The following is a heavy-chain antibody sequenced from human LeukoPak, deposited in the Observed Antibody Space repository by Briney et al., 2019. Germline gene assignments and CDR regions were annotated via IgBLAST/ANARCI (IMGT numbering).Heavy chain of an antibody. CDR1: GGTFSRYA. J-gene: IGHJ4*02. CDR2: IIPIFGTA. V-gene: IGHV1-69*01. D-gene: IGHD5-24*01. Sequence: SVKVSCKASGGTFSRYAISWVRQAPGQGLEWMGGIIPIFGTANYAQKFQGRVTITADESTSTAYMELSSLRSEDTAVYFCARGSSEEMATIAYWGQGALVTVSS. CDR3: ARGSSEEMATIAY.